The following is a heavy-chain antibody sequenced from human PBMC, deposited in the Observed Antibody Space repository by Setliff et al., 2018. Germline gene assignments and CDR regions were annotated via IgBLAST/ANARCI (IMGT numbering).Heavy chain of an antibody. CDR3: ARSDHLVVDGFDA. V-gene: IGHV1-2*04. D-gene: IGHD3-16*01. CDR1: GYAFTDNY. J-gene: IGHJ3*01. Sequence: ASVKVSCKTSGYAFTDNYIHWVRQAPGQGLEWMGWINPKTGGTNLAQKFQGWVSMTRDTSITTAYMELSRLTSDDMAVYFCARSDHLVVDGFDAWGQGTMVTVS. CDR2: INPKTGGT.